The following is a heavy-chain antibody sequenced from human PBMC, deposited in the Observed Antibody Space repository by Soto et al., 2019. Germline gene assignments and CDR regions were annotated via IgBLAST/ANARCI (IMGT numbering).Heavy chain of an antibody. Sequence: QVQLVESGGGVVQPGRSLRLSSAASGFTFRSYGMHWVRKAPGKRLEWVALMSFDGSNKYYADSVRGRFTISSDNSKSTLYLQMDILRPEDTAVYYCAKEFGWELQLSHPFYNSGMDVWGQGTTVTVSS. CDR1: GFTFRSYG. V-gene: IGHV3-30*18. D-gene: IGHD1-1*01. CDR3: AKEFGWELQLSHPFYNSGMDV. CDR2: MSFDGSNK. J-gene: IGHJ6*02.